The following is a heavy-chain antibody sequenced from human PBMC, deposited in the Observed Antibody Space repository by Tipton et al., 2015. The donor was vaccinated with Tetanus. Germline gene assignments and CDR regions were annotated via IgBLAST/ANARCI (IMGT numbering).Heavy chain of an antibody. V-gene: IGHV4-39*07. Sequence: TLSLTCTVSGGSVSNSFYLWGWIRQPPGKGPEWIGNIYYNGNTYYNPSLKSRVNISVDTSKNQFSLRLNSVTAADTAIYYCANHPGAKTQFDYWGQGTLVTVSP. CDR3: ANHPGAKTQFDY. CDR1: GGSVSNSFYL. CDR2: IYYNGNT. D-gene: IGHD1-26*01. J-gene: IGHJ4*02.